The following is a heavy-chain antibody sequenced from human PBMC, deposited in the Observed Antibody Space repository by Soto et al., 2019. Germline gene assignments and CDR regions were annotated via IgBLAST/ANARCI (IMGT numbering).Heavy chain of an antibody. V-gene: IGHV1-69*02. CDR2: IIPILGIA. CDR1: GGTFSSYT. J-gene: IGHJ4*02. D-gene: IGHD2-2*01. Sequence: QVQLVQSGAEVKKPGSSVKVSCKASGGTFSSYTISWVRQAPGQGLEWMGRIIPILGIANYAQKFQGRVTITADKTTRTAYQELGSLRSEDTAVYYCARSVRYCSSTGCYAMGQWGQGTLVTFSS. CDR3: ARSVRYCSSTGCYAMGQ.